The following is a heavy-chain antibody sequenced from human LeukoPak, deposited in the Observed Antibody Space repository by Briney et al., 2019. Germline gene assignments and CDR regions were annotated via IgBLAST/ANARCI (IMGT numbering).Heavy chain of an antibody. Sequence: GGSLRLSCAASGFTFRSFEMNWVRQAPGKGLEWVSYISTSGSIIHYADSVKGRFTFSRDNAKNSLYLQMDSLTVEDTAVYYCARGISSRPAYFDHWGQGILVTVSS. J-gene: IGHJ4*02. D-gene: IGHD6-13*01. V-gene: IGHV3-48*03. CDR3: ARGISSRPAYFDH. CDR2: ISTSGSII. CDR1: GFTFRSFE.